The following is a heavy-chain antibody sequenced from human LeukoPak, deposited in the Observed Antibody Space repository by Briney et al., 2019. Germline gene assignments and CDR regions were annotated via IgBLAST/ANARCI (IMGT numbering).Heavy chain of an antibody. CDR3: VKVAKYYYGSETYYFFEH. J-gene: IGHJ4*02. Sequence: PGGSLRLSCAVSGFTFSDYYMSWIRRAPGKGLEWVSYISNSGSTKYYADSVKGRFTISRDNAKNSLDLQMNSLRVEDTGIYYCVKVAKYYYGSETYYFFEHWGQGTPVTASS. CDR2: ISNSGSTK. V-gene: IGHV3-11*04. CDR1: GFTFSDYY. D-gene: IGHD3-10*01.